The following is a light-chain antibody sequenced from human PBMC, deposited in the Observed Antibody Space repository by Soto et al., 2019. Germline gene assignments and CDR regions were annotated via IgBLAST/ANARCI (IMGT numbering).Light chain of an antibody. CDR3: QHYSSSPPEFT. CDR2: GAS. Sequence: EIVLTQSPGTLSLSPGERATLSCRASQSVSSSYLAWYQQRPGQAPRLLIFGASYRATGIPDRFSGSGSATDFTLTISRLEPEDFAVYYCQHYSSSPPEFTFGPGTKVDSK. CDR1: QSVSSSY. J-gene: IGKJ3*01. V-gene: IGKV3-20*01.